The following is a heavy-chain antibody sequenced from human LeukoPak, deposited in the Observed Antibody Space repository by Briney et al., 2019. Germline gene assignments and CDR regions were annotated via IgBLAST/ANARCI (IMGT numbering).Heavy chain of an antibody. CDR2: IKEDGSED. Sequence: GGSLRLSCAASRFTFSRAWMSWVRQAPGKGLEWVANIKEDGSEDYYADSVKGRFAISKDNAKNSLYLQMNNLRAEDTAMYYCARDADGYEDWGQGTLVIVSS. V-gene: IGHV3-7*01. J-gene: IGHJ4*02. CDR3: ARDADGYED. D-gene: IGHD5-24*01. CDR1: RFTFSRAW.